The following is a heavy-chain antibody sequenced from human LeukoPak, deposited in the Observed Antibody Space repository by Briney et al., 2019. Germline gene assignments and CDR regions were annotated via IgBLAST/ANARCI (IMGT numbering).Heavy chain of an antibody. CDR1: GGTFSGYA. CDR2: IIPIFGTA. Sequence: ASVKVSCKASGGTFSGYAISWVRQAPGQGLEWMGGIIPIFGTANYAQKFQGRVTITTDESTSTAYMELSSLRSEDTAVYYCASKVRGDGYNFNYFDYWGQGTLVTVSS. J-gene: IGHJ4*02. V-gene: IGHV1-69*05. D-gene: IGHD5-24*01. CDR3: ASKVRGDGYNFNYFDY.